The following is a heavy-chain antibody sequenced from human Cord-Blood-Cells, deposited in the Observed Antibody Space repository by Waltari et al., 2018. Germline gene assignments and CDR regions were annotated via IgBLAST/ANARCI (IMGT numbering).Heavy chain of an antibody. CDR2: IYPGDSDT. D-gene: IGHD2-2*01. V-gene: IGHV5-51*01. J-gene: IGHJ2*01. CDR3: ARYLGYCSSTSCYWYFDL. Sequence: EVQLVQSGAEVKKPGESLKLYCKGSGYSFTRYWLGWVRQMPGKGLEWMGIIYPGDSDTRYSPSFQGQVTISADKSISTAYLQWSSLKASDTAMYYCARYLGYCSSTSCYWYFDLWGRGTLVTVSP. CDR1: GYSFTRYW.